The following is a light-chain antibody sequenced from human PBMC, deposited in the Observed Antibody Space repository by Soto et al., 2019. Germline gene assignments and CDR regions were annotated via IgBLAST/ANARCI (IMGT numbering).Light chain of an antibody. CDR3: LLTYSGSYD. Sequence: QAVVRQVPSLTVSPGGRGTLTCGSSTGAVTNGPYPHRFHQKAPQSLRTLIYHTTYRHSWTPARFSGSLLGGKAALTLSGAQPEDEAEYYCLLTYSGSYDFGTGTKVTGL. CDR2: HTT. CDR1: TGAVTNGPY. V-gene: IGLV7-46*01. J-gene: IGLJ1*01.